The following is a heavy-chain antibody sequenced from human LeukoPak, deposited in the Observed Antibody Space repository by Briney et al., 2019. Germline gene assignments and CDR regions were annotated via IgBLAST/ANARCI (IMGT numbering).Heavy chain of an antibody. CDR3: ARVQAYGGKGYFDY. V-gene: IGHV4-59*01. Sequence: SETLSLTCTVSGGSISSYYWSWIRQPPGKGLEWIGYIYYSGSTNYNPSLKSRVTISVDTSKDQFSLKLSSVTAADTAVYYCARVQAYGGKGYFDYWGQGTLVTVSS. CDR1: GGSISSYY. CDR2: IYYSGST. J-gene: IGHJ4*02. D-gene: IGHD4-23*01.